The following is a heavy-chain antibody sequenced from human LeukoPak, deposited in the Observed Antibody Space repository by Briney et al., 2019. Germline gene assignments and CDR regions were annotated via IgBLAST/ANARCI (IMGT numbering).Heavy chain of an antibody. CDR1: GGSFSGYY. CDR2: INHSGST. J-gene: IGHJ4*02. Sequence: SETLSLTCAVYGGSFSGYYWSWIRQPPGKGLEWIEEINHSGSTNYNPSLKSRVTISVDTSKNQFSLRLSSVTAADTAVYYCARSALLWFGESPFDYWGQGTLVTVSS. D-gene: IGHD3-10*01. V-gene: IGHV4-34*01. CDR3: ARSALLWFGESPFDY.